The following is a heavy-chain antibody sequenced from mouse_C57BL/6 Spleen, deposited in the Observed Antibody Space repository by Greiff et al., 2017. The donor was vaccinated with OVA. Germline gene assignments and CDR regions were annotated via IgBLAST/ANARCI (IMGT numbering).Heavy chain of an antibody. Sequence: VQLQQSGPELVKPGASVKMSCKASGYTFTDYNMHWVKQSHGKSLEWIGYINPNNGGTSYNQKFKSKATLTVNKSSSTAYMELRSLTSEDSAVYYCARHYDYDAYAMDYWGQGTSVTVSS. CDR3: ARHYDYDAYAMDY. V-gene: IGHV1-22*01. J-gene: IGHJ4*01. CDR2: INPNNGGT. CDR1: GYTFTDYN. D-gene: IGHD2-4*01.